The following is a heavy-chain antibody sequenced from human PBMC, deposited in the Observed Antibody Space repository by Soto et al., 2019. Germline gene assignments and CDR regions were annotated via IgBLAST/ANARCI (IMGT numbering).Heavy chain of an antibody. V-gene: IGHV1-69*01. CDR3: ARGRGYDSTDYYYAY. CDR2: IIPIFGTA. CDR1: GGSFNRHT. Sequence: QVQLVQSGAEVRKPGSSVRVSCKASGGSFNRHTSSWVRQAPGQGLEWMGGIIPIFGTANHAQKFQGRVTIIADESTSTVYMELISLRSDDTAIYYCARGRGYDSTDYYYAYWGPGTLVIVSS. D-gene: IGHD3-22*01. J-gene: IGHJ4*02.